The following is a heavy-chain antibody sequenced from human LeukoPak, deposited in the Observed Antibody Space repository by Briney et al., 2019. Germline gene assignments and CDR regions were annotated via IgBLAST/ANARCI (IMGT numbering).Heavy chain of an antibody. CDR2: ISSSSSDI. CDR1: GFTFSHFS. D-gene: IGHD3-3*01. J-gene: IGHJ4*02. Sequence: GGSLRLSCEASGFTFSHFSMSWVRQAPGKGLEWVSSISSSSSDIYYADSVKGRFTISRDNIKNSLYLQMNSQRAEDTAVYYCARVPGGMEWSDFDYWGQGTLVTVSS. V-gene: IGHV3-21*06. CDR3: ARVPGGMEWSDFDY.